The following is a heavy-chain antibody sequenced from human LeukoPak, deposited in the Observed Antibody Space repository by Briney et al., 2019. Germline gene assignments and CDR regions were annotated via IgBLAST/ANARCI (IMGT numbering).Heavy chain of an antibody. V-gene: IGHV3-48*02. CDR2: ISSGSSTI. Sequence: PGGSLRLSCAASGFTFNTYSMNWVRQAPGKGLEWVSYISSGSSTIYYADPVKGRFTISRDNAKNSLYLQMNSLRDEDTAVYYCARGNWAFDYWGQGTLVTVSS. CDR3: ARGNWAFDY. CDR1: GFTFNTYS. J-gene: IGHJ4*02. D-gene: IGHD7-27*01.